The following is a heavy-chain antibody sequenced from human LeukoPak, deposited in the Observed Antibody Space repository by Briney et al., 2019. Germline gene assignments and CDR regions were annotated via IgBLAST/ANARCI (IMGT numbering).Heavy chain of an antibody. Sequence: GGFLRLSCAASEFTFSRYGMHWVRQAPGKGLEWVAFIRYDGSNKYYADSVKGRFTISRDNSKNTLYLQMNSLRAEDTAVYYCAKRGIAVAGPYYFDYWGQGTLVTVSS. CDR3: AKRGIAVAGPYYFDY. V-gene: IGHV3-30*02. J-gene: IGHJ4*02. CDR2: IRYDGSNK. D-gene: IGHD6-19*01. CDR1: EFTFSRYG.